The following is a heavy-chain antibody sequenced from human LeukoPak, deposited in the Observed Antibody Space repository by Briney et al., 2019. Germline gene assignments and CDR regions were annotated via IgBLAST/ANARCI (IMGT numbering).Heavy chain of an antibody. CDR3: TRDSNYSFDY. J-gene: IGHJ4*02. CDR2: ISYVGSSK. Sequence: QPGGSLRLSCAASGFTFSNHGMHWVRQAPGKGLEWVAYISYVGSSKYYADSVKGRLTLSRDNSKNTVSLQMNSLRAEDTAVYYCTRDSNYSFDYWGQGTLVTVSS. D-gene: IGHD4-11*01. CDR1: GFTFSNHG. V-gene: IGHV3-30*02.